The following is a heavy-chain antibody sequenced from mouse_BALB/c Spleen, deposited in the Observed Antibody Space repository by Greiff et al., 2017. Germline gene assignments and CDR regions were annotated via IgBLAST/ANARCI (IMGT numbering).Heavy chain of an antibody. J-gene: IGHJ3*01. CDR3: ARDSSGYVGFAY. CDR2: ISSGGGST. Sequence: EVKLMESGGGLVKPGGSLKLSCAASGFAFSSYDMSWVRQTPEKRLEWVAYISSGGGSTYYPDTVKGRFTISRDNAKNTLYLQMSSLKSEDTAMYYCARDSSGYVGFAYWGQGTLVTVSA. V-gene: IGHV5-12-1*01. CDR1: GFAFSSYD. D-gene: IGHD3-2*01.